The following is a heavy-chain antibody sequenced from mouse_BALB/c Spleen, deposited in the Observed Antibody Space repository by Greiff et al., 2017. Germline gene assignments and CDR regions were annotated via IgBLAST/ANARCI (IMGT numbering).Heavy chain of an antibody. Sequence: EVQLVESGGGLVKPGGSLKLSCAASGFTFSDYYMYWVRQTPEKRLEWVATISDGGSYTYYPDSVKGRFTISRDNAKNNLYLQMSSLKSEDTAMYYCARGYPRDAMDYWGQGTSVTVSS. CDR1: GFTFSDYY. CDR2: ISDGGSYT. V-gene: IGHV5-4*02. D-gene: IGHD3-3*01. J-gene: IGHJ4*01. CDR3: ARGYPRDAMDY.